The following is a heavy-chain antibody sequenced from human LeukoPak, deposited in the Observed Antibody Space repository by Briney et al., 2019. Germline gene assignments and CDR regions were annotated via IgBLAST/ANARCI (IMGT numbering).Heavy chain of an antibody. Sequence: PSETLSLTCTVSGDSISGYYWTWIRQPPGKGLEWIGYIYYSGITNYNPSLKSRVTISVDTSKNQFSLKLSSVTAADTAVYYCARQGSGSRAAFDYLGQGTLVTVSS. CDR1: GDSISGYY. D-gene: IGHD1-26*01. V-gene: IGHV4-59*08. CDR2: IYYSGIT. J-gene: IGHJ4*02. CDR3: ARQGSGSRAAFDY.